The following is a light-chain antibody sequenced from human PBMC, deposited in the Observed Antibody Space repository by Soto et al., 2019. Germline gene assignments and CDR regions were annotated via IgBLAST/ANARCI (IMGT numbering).Light chain of an antibody. Sequence: EILMMQSPATLSVSPGERVTLSCRASQTISSNLAWYQQKPGQAPRLLIYGSSIRATGISARFSGSGSGTEFTLTISSLQSEDLAVYYCQQYNNWPRAFGQGTKV. CDR3: QQYNNWPRA. V-gene: IGKV3-15*01. CDR2: GSS. CDR1: QTISSN. J-gene: IGKJ1*01.